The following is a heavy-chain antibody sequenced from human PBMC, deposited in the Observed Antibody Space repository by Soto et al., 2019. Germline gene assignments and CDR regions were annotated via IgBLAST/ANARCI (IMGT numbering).Heavy chain of an antibody. CDR3: APSHLREDYWSNSGATGSSWFDP. J-gene: IGHJ5*02. V-gene: IGHV2-5*01. D-gene: IGHD3-3*01. CDR2: IYWHDVK. Sequence: QITLKESGPTPVKPTQTLTLTCTFSGFSLSTSGVGVGWIRQPPGKALEGLALIYWHDVKRYNPSLKSRLTNTQATSENLVVLTVINMDPVDTATYHCAPSHLREDYWSNSGATGSSWFDPWGQGALVTVSS. CDR1: GFSLSTSGVG.